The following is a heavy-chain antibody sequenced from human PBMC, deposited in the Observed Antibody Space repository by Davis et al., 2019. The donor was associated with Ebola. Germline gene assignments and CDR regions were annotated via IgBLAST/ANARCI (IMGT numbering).Heavy chain of an antibody. CDR2: ISSSSSCI. CDR1: GFTFSSYW. D-gene: IGHD2-2*01. J-gene: IGHJ6*04. CDR3: ERDLFYLGDQLLWGYYGMDV. V-gene: IGHV3-21*01. Sequence: PGGSLRLSCAASGFTFSSYWMSCVRHAPGKGLEWVSSISSSSSCIYYADSVKGRFTISRDNAKNSLYLQMNSLRAEDTAVYYCERDLFYLGDQLLWGYYGMDVWGKGTTVTVSS.